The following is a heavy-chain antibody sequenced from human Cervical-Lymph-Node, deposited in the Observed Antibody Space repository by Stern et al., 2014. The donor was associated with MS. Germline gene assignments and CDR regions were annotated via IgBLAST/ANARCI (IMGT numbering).Heavy chain of an antibody. CDR3: ARDTSSPERSDW. Sequence: DVQLVESGGGVIQPGGSLRLSCTASGFTVSRDYMTWVRQAPGKGLEWVSLITNGGSTFYTDSVKGRFTISRDDSKNTVYLHMTSLRAEDTAMYYCARDTSSPERSDWWGQGTLVTVSS. V-gene: IGHV3-53*01. CDR2: ITNGGST. J-gene: IGHJ4*02. D-gene: IGHD1-1*01. CDR1: GFTVSRDY.